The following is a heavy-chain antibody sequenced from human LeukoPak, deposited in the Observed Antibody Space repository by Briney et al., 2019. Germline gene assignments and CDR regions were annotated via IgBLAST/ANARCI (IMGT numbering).Heavy chain of an antibody. CDR2: ISSSDNAI. Sequence: PGGSLRLSCAASEFTFSSYSMNWVRQAPGKGLEWVSYISSSDNAIFYADSVKGRFTISRGNAKNSLHLQVNSLRAEDTAVYYCARVVYCSGGSCHIFAFDIWGQGTMVTVSS. CDR3: ARVVYCSGGSCHIFAFDI. CDR1: EFTFSSYS. D-gene: IGHD2-15*01. V-gene: IGHV3-48*04. J-gene: IGHJ3*02.